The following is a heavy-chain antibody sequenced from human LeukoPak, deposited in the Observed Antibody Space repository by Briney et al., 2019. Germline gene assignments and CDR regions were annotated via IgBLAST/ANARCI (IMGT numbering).Heavy chain of an antibody. D-gene: IGHD1-14*01. CDR1: GGSFSGYY. CDR3: ARIDSGLSGGPRNRVKSKGPRPSATIGSEGRSGLAYGMDV. Sequence: SETLSLTCAVYGGSFSGYYWSWISQPPGKGQEWIGEINHSGSTNYNPSLKSRVTISVDTSKNQFSLKLSSVTAADTAVYYCARIDSGLSGGPRNRVKSKGPRPSATIGSEGRSGLAYGMDVWGQGTTVTVSS. V-gene: IGHV4-34*01. CDR2: INHSGST. J-gene: IGHJ6*02.